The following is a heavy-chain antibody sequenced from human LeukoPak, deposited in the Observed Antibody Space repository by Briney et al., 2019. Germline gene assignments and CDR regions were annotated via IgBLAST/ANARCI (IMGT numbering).Heavy chain of an antibody. CDR2: IPYDGSQK. CDR3: ARDGGDY. Sequence: PGGSLRLSCAASGFSFSDSGMSWVRQAPGKGLEWVAVIPYDGSQKYYSDSVKGRFTIFRDNSKSTLFLQMNSLRPEDTSAYYCARDGGDYWGQGTLVTVSS. J-gene: IGHJ4*02. CDR1: GFSFSDSG. D-gene: IGHD3-16*01. V-gene: IGHV3-30*03.